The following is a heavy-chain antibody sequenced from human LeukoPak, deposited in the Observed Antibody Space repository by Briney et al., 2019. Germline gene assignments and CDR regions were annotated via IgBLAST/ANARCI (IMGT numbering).Heavy chain of an antibody. CDR2: ISGSGGST. V-gene: IGHV3-23*01. D-gene: IGHD5-24*01. CDR1: GFTFNSYA. Sequence: GGSLRLSCAASGFTFNSYAFNWVRQAPGKGLEWVSAISGSGGSTYYADSVKGRFTISRDNSKNTLYLQMNSLRDEDTAVYSCARDGVRDGLYFDRWGQGTLVTVSS. J-gene: IGHJ4*02. CDR3: ARDGVRDGLYFDR.